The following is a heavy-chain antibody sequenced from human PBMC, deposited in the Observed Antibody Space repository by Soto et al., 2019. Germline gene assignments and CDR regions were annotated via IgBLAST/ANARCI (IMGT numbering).Heavy chain of an antibody. CDR1: GGSISSYY. V-gene: IGHV4-59*08. CDR3: ARQSHSYCSSGRCYDEAFDI. D-gene: IGHD2-2*01. J-gene: IGHJ3*02. CDR2: IYYSGST. Sequence: ETLSLTCTVSGGSISSYYWSWIRQPPGKGLEWIAYIYYSGSTNYNPSLKSRVTISVDTSKNQFSLKLSSVTAADTAVYYCARQSHSYCSSGRCYDEAFDIRGQGTKVTVSS.